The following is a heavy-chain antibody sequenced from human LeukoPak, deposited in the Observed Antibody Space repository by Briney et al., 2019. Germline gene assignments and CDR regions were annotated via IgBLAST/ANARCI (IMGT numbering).Heavy chain of an antibody. V-gene: IGHV3-23*01. CDR2: ISGSGGST. CDR3: ARAQYYDSTTAGGMDV. D-gene: IGHD3-22*01. CDR1: GFTFSSYA. Sequence: GGSLRLSCAASGFTFSSYAMTWVRQAPGKGLEWVSTISGSGGSTYYADSVKGRFTISRDNSKNTLYLQMNSLRAEDTAVYYCARAQYYDSTTAGGMDVWGQGTTVTVSS. J-gene: IGHJ6*02.